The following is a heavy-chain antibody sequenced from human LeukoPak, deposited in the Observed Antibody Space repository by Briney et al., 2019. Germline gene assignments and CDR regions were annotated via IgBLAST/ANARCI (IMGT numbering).Heavy chain of an antibody. Sequence: GASVKVSCKASGGTFSSYAISWVRQAPGQGLEWMGRIIPILGIANYAQKFQGRVTITADKSTSTAYMELSSLRSDDTAVYYCARTPYYDSSGYYVWPNYYFDYWGQGTLVTVSS. D-gene: IGHD3-22*01. CDR2: IIPILGIA. J-gene: IGHJ4*02. V-gene: IGHV1-69*04. CDR3: ARTPYYDSSGYYVWPNYYFDY. CDR1: GGTFSSYA.